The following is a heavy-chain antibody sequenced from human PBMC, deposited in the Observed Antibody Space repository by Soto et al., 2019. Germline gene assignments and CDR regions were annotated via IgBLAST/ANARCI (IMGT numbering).Heavy chain of an antibody. V-gene: IGHV1-69*06. J-gene: IGHJ6*02. CDR2: IIPIFGTA. Sequence: ASVKVSCKASGGTFSSYAISWVRQAPGQGLEWMGGIIPIFGTANYAQKFQGRVTITADKSTSTAYMELSSLRSEDTAVYYCASSEXIAAADPTDYYYYGIDVWGQGTTVTVSS. CDR1: GGTFSSYA. D-gene: IGHD6-13*01. CDR3: ASSEXIAAADPTDYYYYGIDV.